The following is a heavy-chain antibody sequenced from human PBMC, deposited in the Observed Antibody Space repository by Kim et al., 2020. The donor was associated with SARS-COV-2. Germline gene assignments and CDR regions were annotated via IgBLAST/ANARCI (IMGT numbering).Heavy chain of an antibody. J-gene: IGHJ6*02. D-gene: IGHD3-10*01. V-gene: IGHV4-59*13. CDR2: IYYSVST. CDR3: ARVLLWFGEPHYYYYGMDV. CDR1: GGSISSYY. Sequence: SETLSLTCTVSGGSISSYYWSWIRQPPGKVLEWIGYIYYSVSTNYNPSLKIRVTISVDTSKNQFSLKLSSVTAADTAVYYCARVLLWFGEPHYYYYGMDVWGQGATVTVSS.